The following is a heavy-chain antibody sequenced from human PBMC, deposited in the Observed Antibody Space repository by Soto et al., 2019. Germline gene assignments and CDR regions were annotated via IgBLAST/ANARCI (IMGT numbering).Heavy chain of an antibody. CDR1: GCTLSSYA. J-gene: IGHJ6*02. Sequence: EASVKVSCKASGCTLSSYASSWVRQAPGQGLEWMGGIIPIFGTANYAQKFQGRVTITADESTSTAYMELSSLRSEDTAVYYCARDLGYCSGGSCYSGFGMDVWGQGTTVTVSS. D-gene: IGHD2-15*01. V-gene: IGHV1-69*13. CDR2: IIPIFGTA. CDR3: ARDLGYCSGGSCYSGFGMDV.